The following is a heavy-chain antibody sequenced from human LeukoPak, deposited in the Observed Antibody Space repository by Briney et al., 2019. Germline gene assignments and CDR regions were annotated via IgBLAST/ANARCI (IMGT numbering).Heavy chain of an antibody. J-gene: IGHJ4*02. Sequence: ASVKVSCKVSGYTLTELSMHWVRQAPGKGLGWMGGFDPEDGETIYAQQFQGRVTMTEDTSTDTAYMELSSLRSEDTAVYYCATPRYYDSSGYYPTPFDYWGQGTLVTVSS. CDR1: GYTLTELS. CDR3: ATPRYYDSSGYYPTPFDY. V-gene: IGHV1-24*01. D-gene: IGHD3-22*01. CDR2: FDPEDGET.